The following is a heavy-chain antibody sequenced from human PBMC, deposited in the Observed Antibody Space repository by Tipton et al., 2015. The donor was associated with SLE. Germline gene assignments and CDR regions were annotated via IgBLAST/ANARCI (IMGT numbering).Heavy chain of an antibody. Sequence: TLSLTCTVSGGSISSGDYYWSWIRQPPGKGLEWIGEINHSGSTNYNPSLKSRVTISVDTSKNQFSLKLSSVTAADTAVYYCARDRLHGAFDIWGQGTMVTVSS. V-gene: IGHV4-30-4*08. D-gene: IGHD4-11*01. CDR1: GGSISSGDYY. CDR2: INHSGST. CDR3: ARDRLHGAFDI. J-gene: IGHJ3*02.